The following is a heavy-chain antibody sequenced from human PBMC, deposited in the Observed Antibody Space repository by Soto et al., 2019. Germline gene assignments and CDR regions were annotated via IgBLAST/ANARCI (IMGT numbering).Heavy chain of an antibody. J-gene: IGHJ5*02. Sequence: QVQLQESGPGLVKPSETLSLTCNVSGGSISGYYWTWLRQPPGKGLEWIGYIYTSGSTKYNPSLKSRITMSVDMSRNQISLKLQSVTAAETAVYYCARTPNGYGNQFDPWGQGALVVVSS. D-gene: IGHD5-18*01. CDR2: IYTSGST. CDR3: ARTPNGYGNQFDP. V-gene: IGHV4-4*08. CDR1: GGSISGYY.